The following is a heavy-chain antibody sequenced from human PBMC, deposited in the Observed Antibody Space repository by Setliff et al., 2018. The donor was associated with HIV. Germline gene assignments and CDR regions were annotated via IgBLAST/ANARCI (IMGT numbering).Heavy chain of an antibody. CDR2: ISAYNVNT. CDR3: ARGTTPLGWFDP. V-gene: IGHV1-18*01. CDR1: GYSFTSYG. J-gene: IGHJ5*02. D-gene: IGHD2-2*01. Sequence: GASVKVSCKASGYSFTSYGASWVRQAPGKGLEWMGWISAYNVNTNHAQKRQGRVTMTTDTSTSTAYMELRSLRSDDTAVYYCARGTTPLGWFDPWGQGTLVTVSS.